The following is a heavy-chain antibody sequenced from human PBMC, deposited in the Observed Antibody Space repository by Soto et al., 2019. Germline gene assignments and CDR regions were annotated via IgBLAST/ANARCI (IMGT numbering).Heavy chain of an antibody. V-gene: IGHV3-30*18. CDR1: GFTFSSYG. CDR3: AKTPAISC. Sequence: QVQLVESGGGVVQPGRSLRLSCAASGFTFSSYGMHWVRQAPGKGLEWVAVISYDGSNKYYADSVKGRFTISRDNSKNPLYLQMNSLRAEDTAVSYCAKTPAISCWGQGPLVTVSS. CDR2: ISYDGSNK. J-gene: IGHJ4*02.